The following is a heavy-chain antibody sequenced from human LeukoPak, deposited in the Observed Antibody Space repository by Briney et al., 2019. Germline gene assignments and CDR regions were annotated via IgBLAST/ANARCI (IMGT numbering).Heavy chain of an antibody. CDR1: GFTFNSCW. J-gene: IGHJ4*02. CDR3: ARRNFFDY. CDR2: IKEDGSEK. V-gene: IGHV3-7*05. Sequence: AGSLRLSCATSGFTFNSCWMSWVRQAPGKGLEWVANIKEDGSEKYYVDSVKGRFTISRDNAKNSLYLQMNSLRAEDTALYYCARRNFFDYWGQGILVTVSS.